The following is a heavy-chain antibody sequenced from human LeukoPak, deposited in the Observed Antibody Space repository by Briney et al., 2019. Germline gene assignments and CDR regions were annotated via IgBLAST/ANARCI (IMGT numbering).Heavy chain of an antibody. D-gene: IGHD3-3*01. Sequence: ASVKVSCKTSGYTFPSFGITWIRQVPGQGLEWMGWITAYNGNTNYAQKFQDRVSMTTDSSTTTAYMELRGLRSDDTAVYYCARMYLDPEWVLSFLDFWGQGTLVTVSS. J-gene: IGHJ4*02. CDR2: ITAYNGNT. V-gene: IGHV1-18*01. CDR1: GYTFPSFG. CDR3: ARMYLDPEWVLSFLDF.